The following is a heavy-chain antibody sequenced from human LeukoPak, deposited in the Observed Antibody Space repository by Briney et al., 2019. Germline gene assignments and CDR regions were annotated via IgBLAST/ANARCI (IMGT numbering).Heavy chain of an antibody. V-gene: IGHV4-30-2*01. D-gene: IGHD2-2*01. CDR1: GGSISSGGYS. CDR3: ARGTYCSSTSCFLGGYYGMDV. Sequence: PSETLSLTCAVSGGSISSGGYSWSWIRQPPGKGLEWIGYIYHSGSTYYNPSLKSRVTISVDRSKNQFSLKLSSVTAADTAVYYCARGTYCSSTSCFLGGYYGMDVWGQGTTVTVSS. J-gene: IGHJ6*02. CDR2: IYHSGST.